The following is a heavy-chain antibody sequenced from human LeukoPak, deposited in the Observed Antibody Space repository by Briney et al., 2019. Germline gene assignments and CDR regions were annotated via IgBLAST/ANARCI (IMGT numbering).Heavy chain of an antibody. CDR2: ILYDGSNK. Sequence: GGSLRLSCAASGFTFSSYGVHWVRQAPGKGLEWVAVILYDGSNKYYADSVKGRFTISRDNSKNTLYLQMNSLRAEDTAVYYCAKEGGFGANYYYYGMDVWGQGTTVTVSS. V-gene: IGHV3-30*18. D-gene: IGHD3-10*01. CDR3: AKEGGFGANYYYYGMDV. CDR1: GFTFSSYG. J-gene: IGHJ6*02.